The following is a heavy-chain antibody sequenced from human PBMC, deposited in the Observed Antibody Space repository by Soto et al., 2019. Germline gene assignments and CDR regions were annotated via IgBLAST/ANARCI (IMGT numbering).Heavy chain of an antibody. CDR3: ALSSSIVVVPAAIYYYYGMDV. CDR1: GGTFSSYA. Sequence: SVKVSCKASGGTFSSYAISWVRQAPGQGLEWMGGIIPIFGTANYAQKFQGRVTITADESTSTAYMELSSLRSEDTAVYYCALSSSIVVVPAAIYYYYGMDVWGQGTTVTVSS. D-gene: IGHD2-2*01. J-gene: IGHJ6*02. V-gene: IGHV1-69*13. CDR2: IIPIFGTA.